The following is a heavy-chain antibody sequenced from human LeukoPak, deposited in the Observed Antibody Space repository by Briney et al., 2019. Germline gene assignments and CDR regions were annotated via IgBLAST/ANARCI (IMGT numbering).Heavy chain of an antibody. CDR3: ARDRRGDNWFDP. CDR2: INPNSGGT. V-gene: IGHV1-2*06. J-gene: IGHJ5*02. Sequence: GASVKVSCKASGYTFTGYYIHWVRQAPGQGLEWMGRINPNSGGTSYAQKFQGRVTMTRDTSISTAYMELPRLRSDDTAVYYCARDRRGDNWFDPWGQGTLVTVSS. CDR1: GYTFTGYY.